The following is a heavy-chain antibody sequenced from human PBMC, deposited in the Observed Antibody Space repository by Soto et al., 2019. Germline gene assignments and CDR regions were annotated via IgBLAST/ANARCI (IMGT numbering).Heavy chain of an antibody. CDR3: ARAPYYDFWSGYFKFDP. V-gene: IGHV6-1*01. J-gene: IGHJ5*02. D-gene: IGHD3-3*01. Sequence: SQTLSLTCAISGDSFSSNSAAWNWIRQSPSRGLEWLGRTYYRSKWYNDYAVSVKSRITINPDTSKNQFSLQLNSVTPEDTAVYYCARAPYYDFWSGYFKFDPWGQGTLVTVSS. CDR1: GDSFSSNSAA. CDR2: TYYRSKWYN.